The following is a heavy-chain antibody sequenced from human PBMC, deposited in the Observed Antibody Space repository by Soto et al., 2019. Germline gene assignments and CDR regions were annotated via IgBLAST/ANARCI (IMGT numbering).Heavy chain of an antibody. V-gene: IGHV1-8*01. CDR3: ARAVGRSLDRVS. J-gene: IGHJ5*02. CDR2: MNPNNGNT. CDR1: GHTFTSYD. D-gene: IGHD3-3*01. Sequence: QVQLVQSGAEVKKPGASVTVSCKASGHTFTSYDIHWVRQATGQGREWMGWMNPNNGNTGYAQKYQGRVTMARYTSISTAYMEVSGLRYEVTAVYYCARAVGRSLDRVSWGQGTLVTVSS.